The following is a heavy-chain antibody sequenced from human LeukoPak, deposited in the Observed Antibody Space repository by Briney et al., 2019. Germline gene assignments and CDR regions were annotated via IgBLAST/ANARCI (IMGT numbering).Heavy chain of an antibody. J-gene: IGHJ4*02. CDR1: GFTFRNYA. Sequence: PGRSLRLSCTASGFTFRNYAMSWVRQAPGKGLEWVAFIRGRSSGGTTEYAASVEGRFTVSRDDSKSVAYLQMNSLKTDDTAVYYCSRRRFYDYCYTWSRYFDYWGQGTLVTVSS. D-gene: IGHD3-16*02. CDR3: SRRRFYDYCYTWSRYFDY. CDR2: IRGRSSGGTT. V-gene: IGHV3-49*04.